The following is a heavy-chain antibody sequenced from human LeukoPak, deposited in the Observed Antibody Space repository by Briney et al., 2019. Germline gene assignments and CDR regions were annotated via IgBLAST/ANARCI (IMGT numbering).Heavy chain of an antibody. CDR3: ARDRTGSGWYNAFDL. J-gene: IGHJ3*01. CDR1: GFTFSSYW. D-gene: IGHD6-19*01. CDR2: IKQDGSEK. Sequence: GGSLRLSCAASGFTFSSYWMSWVRQAPGKGLEWVASIKQDGSEKYYVDSVKGRFTFSRDNAKNSLYLQMNSLRAEDTAVYYCARDRTGSGWYNAFDLWGQGTMVTVSS. V-gene: IGHV3-7*01.